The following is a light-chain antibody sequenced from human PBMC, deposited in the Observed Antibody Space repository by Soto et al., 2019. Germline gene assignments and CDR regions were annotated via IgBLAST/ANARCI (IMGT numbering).Light chain of an antibody. CDR2: KVS. V-gene: IGKV2-30*01. CDR3: MQGTHWPLT. Sequence: DVVLTQSPVSLPVTLGQPASISCRSSQSLVYADGYTYLNWFQQRPGQSPRRLIYKVSNRDSGVPDRFSGSGSGTDFTLKISRVEAEDVGVYYCMQGTHWPLTFCGGTKVEIK. J-gene: IGKJ4*01. CDR1: QSLVYADGYTY.